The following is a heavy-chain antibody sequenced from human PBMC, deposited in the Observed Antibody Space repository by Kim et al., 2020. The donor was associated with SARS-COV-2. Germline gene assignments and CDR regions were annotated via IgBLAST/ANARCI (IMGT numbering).Heavy chain of an antibody. CDR2: INPNGGDT. J-gene: IGHJ4*02. CDR1: GYTFTAYF. CDR3: ARERKTRAGRFFDF. Sequence: ASVKVSCKASGYTFTAYFMHWVRQTPGQGLEWMGRINPNGGDTNDAQKFRGRVTLTRETSISTPYMDLSTLKSDDTAVYYCARERKTRAGRFFDFWGQGTPVTASS. D-gene: IGHD6-13*01. V-gene: IGHV1-2*06.